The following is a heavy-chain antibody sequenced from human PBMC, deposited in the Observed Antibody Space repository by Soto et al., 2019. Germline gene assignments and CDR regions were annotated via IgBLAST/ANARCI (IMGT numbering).Heavy chain of an antibody. Sequence: QVQLQESGPGLVKPSETLSLTCTVSGGSISDYYWSWIRQPPGKGLEWIGYISDSGSTSYSPSLKSRVTISVDTSKNQFSLKLNSVTAADTAVYYCARDDYYDIWGQGTMVTVSS. D-gene: IGHD3-22*01. CDR1: GGSISDYY. CDR3: ARDDYYDI. V-gene: IGHV4-59*01. CDR2: ISDSGST. J-gene: IGHJ3*02.